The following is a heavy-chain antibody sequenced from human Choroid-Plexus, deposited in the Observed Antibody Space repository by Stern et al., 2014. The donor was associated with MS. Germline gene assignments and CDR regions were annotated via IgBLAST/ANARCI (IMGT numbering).Heavy chain of an antibody. D-gene: IGHD5-24*01. V-gene: IGHV3-30*18. J-gene: IGHJ4*02. CDR2: TSYVGGNQ. CDR1: GFNFNYYA. Sequence: VQLVESGGGVVQPGGSLRLSCAASGFNFNYYAMHWVRQAPGKGLEWVASTSYVGGNQNYADSVKGRFTISRDNSKNPLYLEMNSLRAADTAVYYCAKDRWGDGYPIFDYWGQGTVVTVSS. CDR3: AKDRWGDGYPIFDY.